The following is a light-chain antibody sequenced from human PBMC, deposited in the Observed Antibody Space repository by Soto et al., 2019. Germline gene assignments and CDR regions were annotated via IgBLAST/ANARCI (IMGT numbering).Light chain of an antibody. J-gene: IGKJ3*01. CDR1: QNVRSNY. CDR2: GAS. CDR3: QQRSNWAT. V-gene: IGKV3D-20*02. Sequence: EIVLTQSPGTLSLSPGERVTLSCRASQNVRSNYLAWYQQKPGQAPRLLIYGASTRASGIPERFSGSGSGTDFTLTISRLAPEDFAVYYCQQRSNWATFGPGTKVDIK.